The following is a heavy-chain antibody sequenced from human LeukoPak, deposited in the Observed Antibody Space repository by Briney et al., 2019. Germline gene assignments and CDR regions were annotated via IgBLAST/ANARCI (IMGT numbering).Heavy chain of an antibody. V-gene: IGHV4-61*01. CDR3: ARESDYYDSPQAFDI. CDR1: GGSISSSSYY. J-gene: IGHJ3*02. Sequence: PSETLSLTCTVSGGSISSSSYYWGWIRQPPGKGLEWIGYIYYSGSTNYNPSLKSRVTISVDTSKNQCSLKLSSVTAADTAVYYCARESDYYDSPQAFDIWGQGTMVTVSS. CDR2: IYYSGST. D-gene: IGHD3-22*01.